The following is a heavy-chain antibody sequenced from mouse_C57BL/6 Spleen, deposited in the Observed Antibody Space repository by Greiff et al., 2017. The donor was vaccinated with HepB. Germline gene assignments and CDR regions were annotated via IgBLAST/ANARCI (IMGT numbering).Heavy chain of an antibody. CDR2: IYPGDGDT. CDR3: ANDGYYEGNFDY. D-gene: IGHD2-3*01. CDR1: GYAFSSSW. V-gene: IGHV1-82*01. J-gene: IGHJ2*01. Sequence: VMLVESGPELVKPGASVKISCKASGYAFSSSWMNWVKQRPGKGLEWIGRIYPGDGDTNYNGKFKGKATLTADKSSSTAYMQLSSLTSEDSAVYFCANDGYYEGNFDYWGQGTTLTVSS.